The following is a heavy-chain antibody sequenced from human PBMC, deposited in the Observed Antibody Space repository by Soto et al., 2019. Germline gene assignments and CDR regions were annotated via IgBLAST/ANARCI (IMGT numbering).Heavy chain of an antibody. Sequence: QVQLVQSGAEVKKPGASVKVSCKASGYTFTSYYMHWVRQAPGQGLEWMGWINPNSGGTNYAQKFQGWVTMTRDTSISTAYMELSRLRSDDTAVYYCARGTYDFWSGSGYFDYWGQGTLVTVSS. D-gene: IGHD3-3*01. CDR1: GYTFTSYY. CDR2: INPNSGGT. J-gene: IGHJ4*02. V-gene: IGHV1-2*04. CDR3: ARGTYDFWSGSGYFDY.